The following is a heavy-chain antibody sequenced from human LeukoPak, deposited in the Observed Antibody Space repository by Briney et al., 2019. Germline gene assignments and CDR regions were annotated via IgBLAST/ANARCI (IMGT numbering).Heavy chain of an antibody. D-gene: IGHD6-13*01. Sequence: PGGSLRLSCAASGFTFSTSAMNWVRQAPGRGLEWVSSISPTGGAIFYADSLRGRFTISRDNAKNSLYLQMNSLRAEDTAVYYCARGSYSSSWYVGRAFDIWGQGTMVTVSS. V-gene: IGHV3-21*04. CDR2: ISPTGGAI. CDR1: GFTFSTSA. CDR3: ARGSYSSSWYVGRAFDI. J-gene: IGHJ3*02.